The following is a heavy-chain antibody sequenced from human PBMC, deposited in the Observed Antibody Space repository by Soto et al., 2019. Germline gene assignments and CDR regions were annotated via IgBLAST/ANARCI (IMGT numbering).Heavy chain of an antibody. CDR1: DGSLSPNY. CDR3: ARLGAYYPAMDS. V-gene: IGHV4-59*08. J-gene: IGHJ1*01. Sequence: PSETLSLTCTVSDGSLSPNYWSWIRQPPGKGLEWIGYIYFAGTTTYNPSLQSRVSISLDTSKNEVSLKLTSVTAADTAVYFCARLGAYYPAMDSWGQGNLVTVSS. CDR2: IYFAGTT. D-gene: IGHD3-22*01.